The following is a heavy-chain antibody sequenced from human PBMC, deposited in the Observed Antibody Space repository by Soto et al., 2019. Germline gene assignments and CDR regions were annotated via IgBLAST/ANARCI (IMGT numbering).Heavy chain of an antibody. V-gene: IGHV3-30*18. CDR1: GFTFSSYG. D-gene: IGHD1-26*01. CDR3: AKEGGLSGSYYISSAYYFDY. Sequence: QVQLVESGGGVVQPGRSLRLSCVASGFTFSSYGMRWVRQAPGTGLEWVAISYDGSNTYYADSVKGRFTISRDNSKNTLYLQMNSLRAEDTSVYDCAKEGGLSGSYYISSAYYFDYWGQGTLVTVSS. J-gene: IGHJ4*02. CDR2: SYDGSNT.